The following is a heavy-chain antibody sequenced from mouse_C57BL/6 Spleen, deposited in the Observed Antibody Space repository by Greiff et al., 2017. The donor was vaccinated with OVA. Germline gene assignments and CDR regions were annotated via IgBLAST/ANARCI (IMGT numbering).Heavy chain of an antibody. CDR3: ARMAYYGSSYNAY. D-gene: IGHD1-1*01. CDR2: IDPSDSYT. J-gene: IGHJ3*01. V-gene: IGHV1-69*01. CDR1: GYTFTSYW. Sequence: QVQLQQPGAELVMPGASVKLSCKASGYTFTSYWMHWVKQRPGQGLEWIGEIDPSDSYTNYNQKFKGKSTLTVDKSSSTAYMQLSSLTSEDSAVYYCARMAYYGSSYNAYWGQGTLVTVSA.